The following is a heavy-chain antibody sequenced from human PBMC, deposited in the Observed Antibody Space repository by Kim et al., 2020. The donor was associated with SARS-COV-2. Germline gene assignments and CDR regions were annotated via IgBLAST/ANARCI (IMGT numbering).Heavy chain of an antibody. V-gene: IGHV3-23*01. CDR3: AKGQSSGWLYVDY. Sequence: YAAASVKGRFTISGDNSKNTLYLQMNSLRAEDTAVYYCAKGQSSGWLYVDYWGQGTLVTVSS. J-gene: IGHJ4*02. D-gene: IGHD6-19*01.